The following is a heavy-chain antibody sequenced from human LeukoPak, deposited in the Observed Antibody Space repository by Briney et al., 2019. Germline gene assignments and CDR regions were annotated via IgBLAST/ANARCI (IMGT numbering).Heavy chain of an antibody. Sequence: SETLSLTCTVAGGSISSSSYYWGWIRQPPGNGLEWIGSIYYSGSTYYNPSLKSRVTISVDTSKNQFSLKLSSVTAADTAVYYCARIDLTAIIFDYWGQGTLVTVSS. J-gene: IGHJ4*02. V-gene: IGHV4-39*01. CDR1: GGSISSSSYY. CDR2: IYYSGST. CDR3: ARIDLTAIIFDY. D-gene: IGHD2-21*02.